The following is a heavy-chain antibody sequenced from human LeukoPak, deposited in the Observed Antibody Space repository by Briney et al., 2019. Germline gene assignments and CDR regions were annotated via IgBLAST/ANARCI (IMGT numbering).Heavy chain of an antibody. D-gene: IGHD4-23*01. CDR2: MNPNSGNT. J-gene: IGHJ5*02. Sequence: GASVKVSCKASGYTFTTYDINWVRQATGQGLEWMGWMNPNSGNTGYAQKFQGRVTMTRNTSISTAYMELSSVRSEDTAVYYCARGPHKSVGGNSGSAWFDPWGQGTLVTVSS. CDR3: ARGPHKSVGGNSGSAWFDP. CDR1: GYTFTTYD. V-gene: IGHV1-8*01.